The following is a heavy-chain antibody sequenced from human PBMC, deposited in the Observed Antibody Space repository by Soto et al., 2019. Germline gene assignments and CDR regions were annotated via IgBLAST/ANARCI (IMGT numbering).Heavy chain of an antibody. CDR1: GFTFSDDY. Sequence: GGSLRLSCAASGFTFSDDYMSWIRQAPGKGLEWVSYISSSGSTIYYADSVKGRFTISRDNAKNSLYLQMNSLRAEDTAVYYCARDVSGSYLFFDYWGQGTLVTVSS. D-gene: IGHD1-26*01. CDR3: ARDVSGSYLFFDY. V-gene: IGHV3-11*04. J-gene: IGHJ4*02. CDR2: ISSSGSTI.